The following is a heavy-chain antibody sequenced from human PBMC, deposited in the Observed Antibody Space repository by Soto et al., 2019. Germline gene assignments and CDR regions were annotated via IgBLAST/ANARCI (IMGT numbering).Heavy chain of an antibody. J-gene: IGHJ4*02. V-gene: IGHV3-49*03. CDR3: TRGIAVAGLAFDY. Sequence: GGSLRLSCTASGFTFGDYAMSWFRQAPGKGLEWVGFIRSKAYGGTTEYAASVKGRFTISRDDSKSIAYLQMNSLKTEDTAVYYCTRGIAVAGLAFDYWGQGTLVTVSS. CDR1: GFTFGDYA. D-gene: IGHD6-19*01. CDR2: IRSKAYGGTT.